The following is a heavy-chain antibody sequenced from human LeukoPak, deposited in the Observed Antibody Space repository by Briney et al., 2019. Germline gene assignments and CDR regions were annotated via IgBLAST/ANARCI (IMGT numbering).Heavy chain of an antibody. CDR2: LVYDERN. V-gene: IGHV3-33*01. Sequence: PGGSLRLSCAASGFPFSSYGMHWVRQAPGKGLEWVARLVYDERNDYANSVKGRFTISRDNSKNMLYLQMDNLRVDDTAVYYCARDLSAAYDFWGQGILVTVSS. CDR1: GFPFSSYG. D-gene: IGHD2-21*01. J-gene: IGHJ4*02. CDR3: ARDLSAAYDF.